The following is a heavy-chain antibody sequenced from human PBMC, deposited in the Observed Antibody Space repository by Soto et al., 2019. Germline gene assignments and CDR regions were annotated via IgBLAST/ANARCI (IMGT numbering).Heavy chain of an antibody. Sequence: GESLKISCEGSGYMFYGYWIGWVRQMPGKGLEWMGLIYPGDSDTRYSPSLQGQVTISADKSISTAYLQWSSLKASDTAMYYCARHIVAVAGTYHYYYGLDIWGQGTTVTVSS. V-gene: IGHV5-51*01. J-gene: IGHJ6*02. CDR3: ARHIVAVAGTYHYYYGLDI. D-gene: IGHD6-19*01. CDR1: GYMFYGYW. CDR2: IYPGDSDT.